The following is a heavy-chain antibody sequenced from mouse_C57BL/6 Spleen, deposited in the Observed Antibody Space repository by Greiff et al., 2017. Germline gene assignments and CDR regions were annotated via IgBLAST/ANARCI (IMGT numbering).Heavy chain of an antibody. CDR1: GYTFTSYW. V-gene: IGHV1-69*01. D-gene: IGHD4-1*01. Sequence: QVQLKQSGAELVMPGASVKLSCKASGYTFTSYWMHWVKQRPGQGLEWIGEIDPSDSYTNYNQKFKGKSTLTVDKSSSTAYMQLSSLTSEDSAVYYCARSWDDWYFDVWGTGTTVTVSS. CDR3: ARSWDDWYFDV. J-gene: IGHJ1*03. CDR2: IDPSDSYT.